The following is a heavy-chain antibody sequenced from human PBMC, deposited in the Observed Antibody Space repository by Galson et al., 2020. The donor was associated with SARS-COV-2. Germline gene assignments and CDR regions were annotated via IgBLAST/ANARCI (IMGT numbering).Heavy chain of an antibody. Sequence: ASVKVSCKASGYTFTSYGISWVRQAPGQGLEWMGWISAYNGNTNYAQKLQGRVTMTTDTSTSTAYMELRSLRSDDTAVYYCARGRTGTTRNHYYYYYYMDVWGKGTTVTVSS. CDR1: GYTFTSYG. CDR3: ARGRTGTTRNHYYYYYYMDV. J-gene: IGHJ6*03. D-gene: IGHD1-1*01. CDR2: ISAYNGNT. V-gene: IGHV1-18*01.